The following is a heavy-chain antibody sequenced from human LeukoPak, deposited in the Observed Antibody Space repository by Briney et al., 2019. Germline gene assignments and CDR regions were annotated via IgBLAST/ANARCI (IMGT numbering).Heavy chain of an antibody. CDR2: INWDGSST. V-gene: IGHV3-20*04. J-gene: IGHJ4*02. CDR3: ARRAPSHDFDS. Sequence: GGSLRLSCAASGFTFDDSGMSWVRQAPGKGLEWVSGINWDGSSTGYADSVKGRFTISRDNAKSSLFLQMSSLRAEDTAVYYCARRAPSHDFDSWGQGTLVTVSS. CDR1: GFTFDDSG.